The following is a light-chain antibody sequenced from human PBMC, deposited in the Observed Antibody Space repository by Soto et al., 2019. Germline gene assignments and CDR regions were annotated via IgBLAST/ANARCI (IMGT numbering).Light chain of an antibody. CDR3: YSYVGSIS. Sequence: QSALTQPASVSGSPGQSITISCTGTSSDVGSHNFVSWYQQHPGKAPELMIYEVSKRPSGVSNRFSGSKSGNTASLTISGLQAEDEDDYSCYSYVGSISFGGGTKLTVL. CDR1: SSDVGSHNF. CDR2: EVS. J-gene: IGLJ2*01. V-gene: IGLV2-23*02.